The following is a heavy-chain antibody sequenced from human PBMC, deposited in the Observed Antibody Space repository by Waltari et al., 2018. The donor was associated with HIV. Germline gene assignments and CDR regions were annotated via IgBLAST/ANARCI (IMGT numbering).Heavy chain of an antibody. CDR3: ARDGDLKFDNGVALSY. V-gene: IGHV1-18*01. CDR2: INTLTNNT. CDR1: RYFFSTHA. Sequence: GASVIMSWKTSRYFFSTHAISCVRWAPGRGLEGAGCINTLTNNTKFARRFQGGVTMSSDASTNTSYMQLTRLTADDSAIYYCARDGDLKFDNGVALSYWGQGTLVSVSS. J-gene: IGHJ4*02. D-gene: IGHD3-9*01.